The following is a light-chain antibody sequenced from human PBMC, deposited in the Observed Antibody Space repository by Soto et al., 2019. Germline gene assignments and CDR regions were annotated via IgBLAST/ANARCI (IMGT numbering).Light chain of an antibody. J-gene: IGLJ1*01. Sequence: QSALTQPASVSGSPGQSITISCTGTSSDIGTYRYVSWYQHHPGKAPKLLISEVSNRPSGISARFSGSKSGNTASLTISGLQAEDEADYYCSSYTSSSTLDVFGTGTKLTVL. CDR3: SSYTSSSTLDV. CDR2: EVS. V-gene: IGLV2-14*01. CDR1: SSDIGTYRY.